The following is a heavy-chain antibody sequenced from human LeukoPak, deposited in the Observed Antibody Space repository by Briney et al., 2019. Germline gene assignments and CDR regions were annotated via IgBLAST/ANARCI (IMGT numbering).Heavy chain of an antibody. Sequence: GGSLRRSCAASGLTLSSYAMSWVRQAPGKGLEWVSAISGSGGSTYYADSVKGRFTISRDNSKNTLYLQMNSLRAEDTAVYYCAKGYYYDSSGYYSPFDYWGQGTLVTVSS. V-gene: IGHV3-23*01. CDR2: ISGSGGST. J-gene: IGHJ4*02. CDR1: GLTLSSYA. D-gene: IGHD3-22*01. CDR3: AKGYYYDSSGYYSPFDY.